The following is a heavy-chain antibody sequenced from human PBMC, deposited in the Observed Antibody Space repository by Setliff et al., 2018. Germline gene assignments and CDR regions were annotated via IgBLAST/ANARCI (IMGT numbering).Heavy chain of an antibody. V-gene: IGHV1-2*02. CDR3: ARGGGSYRAGNSRPTYWFDP. J-gene: IGHJ5*02. Sequence: GASVKVSCKTSGYPFIEHYVNWVRQAPGQGLEWMGWIRPNGGGTHYAQKFQGRVTMTRDTANSTVYMDLSSLTSDDTAIYYCARGGGSYRAGNSRPTYWFDPWGQGTLVTVPQ. CDR1: GYPFIEHY. CDR2: IRPNGGGT. D-gene: IGHD2-21*01.